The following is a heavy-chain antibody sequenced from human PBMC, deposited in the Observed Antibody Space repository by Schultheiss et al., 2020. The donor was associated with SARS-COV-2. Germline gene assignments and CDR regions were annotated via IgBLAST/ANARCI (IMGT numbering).Heavy chain of an antibody. CDR3: ARIPAYCSGGSCLHFDY. CDR1: GYTFTSYA. V-gene: IGHV7-4-1*02. J-gene: IGHJ4*02. CDR2: INTNTGNP. Sequence: GESLKISCKASGYTFTSYAMNWVRQAPGQGLEWMGWINTNTGNPTYAQGFTGRFVFSLDTSVSTAYLQISSLKAEDTAVYYCARIPAYCSGGSCLHFDYWGQGTLVTVSS. D-gene: IGHD2-15*01.